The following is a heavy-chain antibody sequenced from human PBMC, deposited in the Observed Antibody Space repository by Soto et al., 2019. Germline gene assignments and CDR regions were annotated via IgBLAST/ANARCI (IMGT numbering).Heavy chain of an antibody. Sequence: SETLSLTCTVSGGSVNSGDYYWSWIRQPPGKGLEWIGYIYHSGSTYYNPSLKSRVTISVDRSKNQFSLKLSSVTAAVTAVYYCARDDRRREYYYDSSGYPVRYNWFDPWGQGTLVTVSS. CDR3: ARDDRRREYYYDSSGYPVRYNWFDP. V-gene: IGHV4-30-2*01. D-gene: IGHD3-22*01. J-gene: IGHJ5*02. CDR1: GGSVNSGDYY. CDR2: IYHSGST.